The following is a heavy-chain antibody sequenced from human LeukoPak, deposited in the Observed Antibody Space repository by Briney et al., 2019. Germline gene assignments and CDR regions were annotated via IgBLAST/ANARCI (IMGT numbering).Heavy chain of an antibody. D-gene: IGHD6-19*01. CDR3: ARDPPVKYSSGWYGHDY. V-gene: IGHV1-69*04. Sequence: GSSVKVSCKASGGTFSSYAISWVRQAPGQGLAWMGRIIPILGIANYAQKFQGRVTITADKSTSTAYMELSSLRSEDTAVYYCARDPPVKYSSGWYGHDYWGQGTLVTVSS. J-gene: IGHJ4*02. CDR2: IIPILGIA. CDR1: GGTFSSYA.